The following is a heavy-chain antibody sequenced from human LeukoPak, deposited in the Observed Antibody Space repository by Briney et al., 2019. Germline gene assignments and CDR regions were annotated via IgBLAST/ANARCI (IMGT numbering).Heavy chain of an antibody. V-gene: IGHV5-51*01. D-gene: IGHD2-15*01. Sequence: GESLKISCKGSGYSFTIYWIGWVRQMPGKGLEWMGIIYPGDSDTRYSPSFQGQVTISADKSISTAYLQWSSLKASDTAMYYCARQGAYCSGGSCYFRSLDYWGQGTLVTVSS. CDR3: ARQGAYCSGGSCYFRSLDY. CDR1: GYSFTIYW. J-gene: IGHJ4*02. CDR2: IYPGDSDT.